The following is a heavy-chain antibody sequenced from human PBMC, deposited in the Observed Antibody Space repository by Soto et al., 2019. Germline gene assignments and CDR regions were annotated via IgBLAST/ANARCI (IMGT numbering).Heavy chain of an antibody. V-gene: IGHV1-8*01. CDR3: ARERTGTTSMDV. J-gene: IGHJ6*02. Sequence: QVQLVQSGAEVKKPGASVKVSCKASGYTFTSYDINGVRQATGQGLEWMGWMNPNSGNTGYAQKFQGRGTMTRSTSISTAYLELSSLRSEDSAVYYCARERTGTTSMDVWGQGTTVTVSS. CDR2: MNPNSGNT. D-gene: IGHD1-1*01. CDR1: GYTFTSYD.